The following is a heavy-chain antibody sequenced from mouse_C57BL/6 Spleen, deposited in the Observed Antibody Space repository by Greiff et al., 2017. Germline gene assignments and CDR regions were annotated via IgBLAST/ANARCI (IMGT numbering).Heavy chain of an antibody. CDR2: IDPENGDT. CDR1: GFNIKDDY. D-gene: IGHD2-4*01. V-gene: IGHV14-4*01. J-gene: IGHJ2*01. Sequence: EVQLQQSGAELVRPGASVKLSCTASGFNIKDDYMHWVKQRPEHGLEWIGWIDPENGDTEYASKFQGKATITADTSSNTAYLQLSSLTSEDSAVYYCTTIYYDYDGLDYWGQGTTLTVSS. CDR3: TTIYYDYDGLDY.